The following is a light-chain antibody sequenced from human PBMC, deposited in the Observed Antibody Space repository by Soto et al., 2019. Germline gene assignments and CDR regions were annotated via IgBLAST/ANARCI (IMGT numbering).Light chain of an antibody. V-gene: IGKV1-39*01. Sequence: DIQMTQSPSSLSASVGDRVTITCRASQSVSTYLNWYQQKPGKAPKLLIYAASSMQGGVPSRFSGSGSGTDFTLTISSLQPEDFATCYCQQSYSTLITFGKGTRLEIK. CDR3: QQSYSTLIT. CDR1: QSVSTY. J-gene: IGKJ5*01. CDR2: AAS.